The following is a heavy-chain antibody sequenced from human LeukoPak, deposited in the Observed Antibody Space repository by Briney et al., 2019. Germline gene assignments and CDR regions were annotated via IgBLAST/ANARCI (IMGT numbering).Heavy chain of an antibody. V-gene: IGHV3-23*01. J-gene: IGHJ1*01. CDR2: ISGSGGST. D-gene: IGHD6-19*01. CDR1: GFSFSSYA. Sequence: GGSLRLSCAASGFSFSSYAMSWVRQAPGKGLEWVSAISGSGGSTYYADSVKGRFTISRDNSKNTLYLQMNSLRAEDTAVYYCAKDPGSGWAEYFQHWGQGTLVTVSS. CDR3: AKDPGSGWAEYFQH.